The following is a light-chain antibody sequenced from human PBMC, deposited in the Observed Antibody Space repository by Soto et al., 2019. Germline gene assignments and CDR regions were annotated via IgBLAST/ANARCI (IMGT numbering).Light chain of an antibody. CDR3: QQYNKWPKYT. CDR1: QSVSSN. Sequence: EIVMTQSPATLSVSPEERATLSCRASQSVSSNLAWYQQKPGQAPRLLIYGASTRATGIPARFSGSGSGTEFTLTISSLQSEDFAVYYCQQYNKWPKYTFGQGTKV. V-gene: IGKV3-15*01. CDR2: GAS. J-gene: IGKJ2*01.